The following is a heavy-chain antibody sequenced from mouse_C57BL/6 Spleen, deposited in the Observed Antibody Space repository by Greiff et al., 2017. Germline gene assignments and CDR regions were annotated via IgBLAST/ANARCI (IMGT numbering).Heavy chain of an antibody. Sequence: EVQLVESGPGLVKPSQSLSLTCSVTGYSITSGYYWNWIRQFPGNKLEWMGYISYDGSNNYNPSLKNRTSITRDTSKNQFFMKLNSVTTEDTAAYYCARLVRYCDVEGWGTGTTVTVAS. CDR3: ARLVRYCDVEG. D-gene: IGHD1-1*01. CDR1: GYSITSGYY. J-gene: IGHJ1*03. CDR2: ISYDGSN. V-gene: IGHV3-6*01.